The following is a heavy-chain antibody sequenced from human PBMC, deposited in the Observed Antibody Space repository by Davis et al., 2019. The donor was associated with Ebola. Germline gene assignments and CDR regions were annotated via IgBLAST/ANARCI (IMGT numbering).Heavy chain of an antibody. J-gene: IGHJ6*04. CDR2: INPHNGNT. V-gene: IGHV1-18*04. Sequence: ASVKVSCKASGYTFTHYGITWVRQAPGQGLEWMGWINPHNGNTNYAQNVQGRVTMTTDTSTTTAYMELRSLRSDDTAVYYCARYFANIAVGDGHYGMDVWGKGTTVTVSS. D-gene: IGHD6-19*01. CDR3: ARYFANIAVGDGHYGMDV. CDR1: GYTFTHYG.